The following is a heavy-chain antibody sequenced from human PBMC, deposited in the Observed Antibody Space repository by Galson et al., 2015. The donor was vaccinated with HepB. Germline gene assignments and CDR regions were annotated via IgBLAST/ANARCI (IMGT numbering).Heavy chain of an antibody. CDR1: GFTFSDYY. J-gene: IGHJ4*02. Sequence: SLRLSCAASGFTFSDYYMTWVRQAPGKGLEWISYISSSGNIIYYADSVKGRFTISRDNAENSLYLQMDNLRAEDTAVYYCASDNVPRGGNWGQGTLVTVSS. V-gene: IGHV3-11*01. CDR2: ISSSGNII. D-gene: IGHD3-10*01. CDR3: ASDNVPRGGN.